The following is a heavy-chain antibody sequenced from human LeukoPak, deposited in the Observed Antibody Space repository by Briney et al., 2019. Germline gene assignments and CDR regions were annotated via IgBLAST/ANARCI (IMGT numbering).Heavy chain of an antibody. D-gene: IGHD6-19*01. CDR1: GFTFSSYA. V-gene: IGHV3-23*01. J-gene: IGHJ3*02. Sequence: GGSLRLSCAASGFTFSSYAMSWVRQAPGKGLEWVSAISGSGGSTYYADSVKGRFTISRDNSKNTLYLQMHSLRVEDTAEYYCAAQWLVLGAFDIWGQGTMVTVSS. CDR2: ISGSGGST. CDR3: AAQWLVLGAFDI.